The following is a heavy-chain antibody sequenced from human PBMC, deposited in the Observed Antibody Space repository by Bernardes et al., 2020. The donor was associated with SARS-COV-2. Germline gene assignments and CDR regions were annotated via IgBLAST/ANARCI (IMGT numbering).Heavy chain of an antibody. CDR3: AKDYCDSDCDFFDH. Sequence: GGSLRLSRAASGFSVGESAMSWVRQAPGKGLEWVSGISGTGNITNYADSVKGRFTISRDISKNTVYLQMNTLRAGDTAIYYCAKDYCDSDCDFFDHWGQGILVTVSS. D-gene: IGHD2-21*02. V-gene: IGHV3-23*01. CDR2: ISGTGNIT. J-gene: IGHJ4*02. CDR1: GFSVGESA.